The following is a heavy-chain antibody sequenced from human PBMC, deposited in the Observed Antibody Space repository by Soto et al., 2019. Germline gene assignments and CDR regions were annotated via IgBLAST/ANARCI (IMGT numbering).Heavy chain of an antibody. CDR1: GGSISSSSSY. D-gene: IGHD1-1*01. Sequence: SETLSLTCTVSGGSISSSSSYWGWIRQPPGKGLEWIGSIHYSGSTYYNPSLKSRVTISVDTSKNQFSLEMNTVTAAETAVYYCARSLSTTGIAWGQGTLVTVSS. J-gene: IGHJ5*02. CDR2: IHYSGST. CDR3: ARSLSTTGIA. V-gene: IGHV4-39*01.